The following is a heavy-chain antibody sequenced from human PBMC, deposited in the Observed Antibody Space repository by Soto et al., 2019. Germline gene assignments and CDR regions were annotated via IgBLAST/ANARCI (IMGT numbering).Heavy chain of an antibody. D-gene: IGHD3-10*01. Sequence: GASVKVSCKASGYTFTGYYMHWVRQAPGQGLEWMGWINPNSGGTNYAQKFQGWVTMTRDTSISTAYMELSRLRSDDTAVYYCARAEFDRYYYVSGPYFAYGGQGTLVPVSP. CDR2: INPNSGGT. V-gene: IGHV1-2*04. CDR1: GYTFTGYY. CDR3: ARAEFDRYYYVSGPYFAY. J-gene: IGHJ4*02.